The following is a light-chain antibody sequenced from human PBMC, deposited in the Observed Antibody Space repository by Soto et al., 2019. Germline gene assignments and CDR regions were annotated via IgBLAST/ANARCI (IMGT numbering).Light chain of an antibody. CDR3: QQRSNWPPIT. CDR1: QTVSHY. CDR2: DAS. V-gene: IGKV3-11*01. J-gene: IGKJ5*01. Sequence: EILWTQSPATLSLSPGERATLSCSASQTVSHYLAWYQQKPGQAPRLLLYDASTRATGIPARCSGSGSGTDVTLTISSLEPEDFAVYYCQQRSNWPPITVGQGTRLEIK.